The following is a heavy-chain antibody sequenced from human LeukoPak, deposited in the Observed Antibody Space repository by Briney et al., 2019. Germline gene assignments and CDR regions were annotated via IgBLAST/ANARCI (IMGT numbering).Heavy chain of an antibody. CDR3: AGKVGYSIVSMDV. D-gene: IGHD2/OR15-2a*01. V-gene: IGHV3-48*02. CDR2: ISSSSSII. CDR1: GFTFNLYS. Sequence: GGSLRLSCAASGFTFNLYSMNWVRQAPGKGLEWVSFISSSSSIIYYADSVKGRFTISRDNAKNSLYLQMNSLRDEDTAVYYCAGKVGYSIVSMDVWGQGTTVTVSS. J-gene: IGHJ6*02.